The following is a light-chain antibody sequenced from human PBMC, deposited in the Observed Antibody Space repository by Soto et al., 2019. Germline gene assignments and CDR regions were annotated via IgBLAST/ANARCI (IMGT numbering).Light chain of an antibody. J-gene: IGKJ4*01. Sequence: EIVMTQSPATLSVSPGERDTLSCRASQSVSSNLAWYQQKPGQAPRLLIYGASTRATGIPARFSGSGSGTEFTLTISRLQSEDCEVYYCLLYKNWTPITFGGGIKVEIK. V-gene: IGKV3-15*01. CDR3: LLYKNWTPIT. CDR1: QSVSSN. CDR2: GAS.